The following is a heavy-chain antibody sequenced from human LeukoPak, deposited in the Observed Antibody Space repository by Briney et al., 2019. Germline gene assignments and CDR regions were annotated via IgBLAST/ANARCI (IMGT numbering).Heavy chain of an antibody. D-gene: IGHD2-15*01. CDR2: ISGSGGST. Sequence: GGSLRLSCAASGFTFSSYAMSWVRQAPGKGLEWVSAISGSGGSTYYADSVKGRFTIFRDNSKNTLYLQMNSLRAEDTAVYYCAKYSGGSCYLPIDYWGQGTLVTVSS. J-gene: IGHJ4*02. V-gene: IGHV3-23*01. CDR3: AKYSGGSCYLPIDY. CDR1: GFTFSSYA.